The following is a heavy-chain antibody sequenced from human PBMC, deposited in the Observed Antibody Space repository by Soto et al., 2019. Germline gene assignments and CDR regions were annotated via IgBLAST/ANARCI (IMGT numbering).Heavy chain of an antibody. CDR3: ARSPGYSYGDY. J-gene: IGHJ4*02. D-gene: IGHD5-18*01. CDR2: INAGNGNT. V-gene: IGHV1-3*01. Sequence: QVQLVQSGAEVKKPGASVKVSCKASGYTFTSYAMHWVRQAPGQRLEWMGWINAGNGNTKYSQKFQGRVTITRDTSASTAYMQLSSLRSEDTAVYYCARSPGYSYGDYWGQGTLVTVSS. CDR1: GYTFTSYA.